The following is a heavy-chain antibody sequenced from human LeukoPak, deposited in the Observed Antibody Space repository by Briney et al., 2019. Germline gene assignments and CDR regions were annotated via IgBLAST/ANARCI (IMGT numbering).Heavy chain of an antibody. V-gene: IGHV1-2*02. CDR2: INPNSGGT. CDR3: RAVAGSNKIDY. CDR1: GYTFTGYY. J-gene: IGHJ4*02. D-gene: IGHD6-19*01. Sequence: ASVKVSCKASGYTFTGYYMHWVRQAPGQGLEWMGWINPNSGGTNYAQKFQGRVTMTRDTSISTAYMELSRLRSDDTAVYYRRAVAGSNKIDYWGQGTLVTVSS.